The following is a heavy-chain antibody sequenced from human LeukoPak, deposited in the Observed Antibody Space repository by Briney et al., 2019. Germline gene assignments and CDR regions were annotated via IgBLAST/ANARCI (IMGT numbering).Heavy chain of an antibody. Sequence: SVKVSCKASGGTFSSYAISWVRQAPGRGLEWMGGIIPIFGTANYAQKFQGRVTITADESTSTAYMELSSLRSEDTAVYYCARQVGATTRPFDYWGQGTLVTVSS. CDR3: ARQVGATTRPFDY. V-gene: IGHV1-69*13. D-gene: IGHD1-26*01. J-gene: IGHJ4*02. CDR1: GGTFSSYA. CDR2: IIPIFGTA.